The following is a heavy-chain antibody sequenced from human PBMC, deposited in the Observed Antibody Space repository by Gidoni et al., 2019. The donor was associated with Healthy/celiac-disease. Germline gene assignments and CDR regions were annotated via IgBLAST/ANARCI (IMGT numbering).Heavy chain of an antibody. J-gene: IGHJ4*02. D-gene: IGHD6-13*01. Sequence: QVPLVESGGGVVQPGRALRPSCAASGFPFSSYGMHWVRQAPGKGLEWVAVISYDGSNKYYADSVKGRFTISRDNSKNTLYLQMNSLRAEDTAVYYCAKGEIRAAAGDFDYWGQGTLVTVSS. CDR3: AKGEIRAAAGDFDY. CDR1: GFPFSSYG. CDR2: ISYDGSNK. V-gene: IGHV3-30*18.